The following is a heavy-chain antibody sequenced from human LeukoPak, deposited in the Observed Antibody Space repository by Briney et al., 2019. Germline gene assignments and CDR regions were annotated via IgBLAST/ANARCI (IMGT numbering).Heavy chain of an antibody. J-gene: IGHJ4*02. CDR1: GFTFSSYS. Sequence: TGGSLGLSCAASGFTFSSYSMNGARQAPGKGLEWVSYITTSSSSTTYYADSVKGRFTISRDDAKNSLYLQMNSLRDEDTAVYYCARARSGYGFDYWGQGTLVTVSS. CDR3: ARARSGYGFDY. V-gene: IGHV3-48*02. CDR2: ITTSSSSTT. D-gene: IGHD5-18*01.